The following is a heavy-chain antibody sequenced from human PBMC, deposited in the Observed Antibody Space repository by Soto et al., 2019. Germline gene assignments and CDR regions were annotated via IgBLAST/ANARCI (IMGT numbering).Heavy chain of an antibody. J-gene: IGHJ3*02. CDR2: ISSSSGYT. CDR3: PTDGAMLIIGGGGTFDI. D-gene: IGHD3-16*01. V-gene: IGHV3-11*05. CDR1: GFTFSDYY. Sequence: QVQLVESGGGLVKPGGSLRLSCAASGFTFSDYYMNWIRQAPGKGLEWVSYISSSSGYTNYADSVKGRFTISRDNAKNSMYLKRNTLRAEDTAVYYCPTDGAMLIIGGGGTFDIWGQGTMVTVSS.